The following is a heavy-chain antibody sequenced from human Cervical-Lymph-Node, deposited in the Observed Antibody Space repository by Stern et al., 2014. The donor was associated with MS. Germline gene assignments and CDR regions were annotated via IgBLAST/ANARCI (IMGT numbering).Heavy chain of an antibody. CDR2: ISGSGDTI. CDR1: GFTFSDYY. CDR3: ARDRLSGGWFLQH. J-gene: IGHJ1*01. D-gene: IGHD6-19*01. Sequence: VQLVESGGGLGKPGGSLRLSCATSGFTFSDYYMNWIRQAPGKGLEWIAYISGSGDTIHYIDSVKCRFNISSDNVKNTLYLQMNSLRAEDTAIYYCARDRLSGGWFLQHWGQGTLVTVSS. V-gene: IGHV3-11*01.